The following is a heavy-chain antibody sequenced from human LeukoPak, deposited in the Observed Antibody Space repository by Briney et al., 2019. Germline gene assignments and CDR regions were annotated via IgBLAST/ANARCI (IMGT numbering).Heavy chain of an antibody. CDR1: GFRFGDYA. J-gene: IGHJ4*02. D-gene: IGHD3-3*01. V-gene: IGHV3-48*04. CDR2: ISGTSGAI. CDR3: ARDYYWSSDY. Sequence: GGSLRLSCAASGFRFGDYAMNWARQVPGKGLEWLSYISGTSGAIYYADSVRGRFTISRDNAKNTVFLQMNSRRGEDTALYYCARDYYWSSDYWGQGTLVTVSS.